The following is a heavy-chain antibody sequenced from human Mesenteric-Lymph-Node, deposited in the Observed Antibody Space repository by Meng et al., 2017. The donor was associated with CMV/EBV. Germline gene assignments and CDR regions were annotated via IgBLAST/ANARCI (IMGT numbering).Heavy chain of an antibody. CDR1: GGSISSSRYY. CDR2: VYYTGST. J-gene: IGHJ4*02. CDR3: ARHLPATMVTVAFDS. V-gene: IGHV4-39*01. Sequence: SGGSISSSRYYWGWVRQSPGKGLEWIGSVYYTGSTFYHPSLKSRVTISADSSKNQFSLKVSSVTAADTAVYYCARHLPATMVTVAFDSWGQGALVTVSS. D-gene: IGHD4/OR15-4a*01.